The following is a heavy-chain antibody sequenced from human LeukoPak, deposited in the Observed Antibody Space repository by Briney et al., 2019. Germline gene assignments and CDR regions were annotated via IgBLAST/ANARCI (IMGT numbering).Heavy chain of an antibody. Sequence: GASVKVSCKASGYTLTSYGISWVRQAPGQGLEWMGWISAYNGNTNYAQKLQGRVTMTTDTSTSTAYMELRSLRSDDTAVYYCARDRLGYSYGSGSFPGFFDYWGQGTLVTVSS. J-gene: IGHJ4*02. V-gene: IGHV1-18*04. CDR2: ISAYNGNT. D-gene: IGHD3-10*01. CDR3: ARDRLGYSYGSGSFPGFFDY. CDR1: GYTLTSYG.